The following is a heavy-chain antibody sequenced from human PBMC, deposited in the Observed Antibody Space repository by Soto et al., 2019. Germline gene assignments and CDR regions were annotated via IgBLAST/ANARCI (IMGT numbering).Heavy chain of an antibody. Sequence: ASVQVSSTASGYTFTGYCMHCVRQAPGQGPERMGWINPNSGGTNYAQKFQGWVTMTRDTSISTAYMELSRLRSDDTAVYYCARDALRRTTGRAYYDFWTGSRCYFDYWGQGTLVTLSS. V-gene: IGHV1-2*04. D-gene: IGHD3-3*01. CDR3: ARDALRRTTGRAYYDFWTGSRCYFDY. J-gene: IGHJ4*02. CDR2: INPNSGGT. CDR1: GYTFTGYC.